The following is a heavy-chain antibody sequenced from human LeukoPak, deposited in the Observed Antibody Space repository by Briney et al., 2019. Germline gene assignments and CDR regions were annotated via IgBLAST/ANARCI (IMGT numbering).Heavy chain of an antibody. J-gene: IGHJ4*02. CDR2: IRYDGSNK. Sequence: GGSLRPSCAASGFTFSSYGMHWVRQAPGKGLEWVAFIRYDGSNKYYADSVKGRFTISRDNSKNTLYLQMNSLRAEDTAVYYCAKGPREWLAYFDYWGQGTLVTVSS. V-gene: IGHV3-30*02. D-gene: IGHD6-19*01. CDR1: GFTFSSYG. CDR3: AKGPREWLAYFDY.